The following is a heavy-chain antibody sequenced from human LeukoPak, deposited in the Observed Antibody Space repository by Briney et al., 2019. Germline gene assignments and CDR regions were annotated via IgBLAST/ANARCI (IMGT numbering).Heavy chain of an antibody. CDR2: IKQDGSEK. Sequence: GGSLRLSCVAPGFTFSSSWMSWVRQAPGKGLEWLANIKQDGSEKSYVESVRGRFTISRDNAKNSLYLQLNSLRAEDTALYYCARDNPPDYWGQGTLVTVSS. CDR3: ARDNPPDY. J-gene: IGHJ4*02. V-gene: IGHV3-7*03. CDR1: GFTFSSSW.